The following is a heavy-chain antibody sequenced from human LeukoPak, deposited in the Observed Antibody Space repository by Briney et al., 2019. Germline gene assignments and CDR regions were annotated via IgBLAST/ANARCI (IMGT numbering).Heavy chain of an antibody. CDR2: ISSTGSYI. CDR1: GFTFTTYA. Sequence: GGSLRLSCAASGFTFTTYAMNWVRQAPGKGLEWVSSISSTGSYISYADSVKGRFTISRDNAKNSLYLQMNSLRAEDTAVYYCARDSCGDYFYDYWGQGTLVTVSS. J-gene: IGHJ4*02. CDR3: ARDSCGDYFYDY. V-gene: IGHV3-21*01. D-gene: IGHD4-17*01.